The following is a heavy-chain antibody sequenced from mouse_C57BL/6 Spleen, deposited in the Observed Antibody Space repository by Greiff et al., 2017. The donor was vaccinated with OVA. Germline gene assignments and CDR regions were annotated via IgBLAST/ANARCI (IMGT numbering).Heavy chain of an antibody. CDR3: ARSYYPARDY. CDR1: GFTFTDYY. CDR2: IRNKANGYTT. V-gene: IGHV7-3*01. Sequence: EVKLVESGGGLVQPGGSLSLSCAASGFTFTDYYMSWVRQPPGKALEWLGFIRNKANGYTTEYSASVKGRFTISRDNSQSNLYLQMNALRAEDSATYYCARSYYPARDYWGQGTSVTVSS. J-gene: IGHJ4*01.